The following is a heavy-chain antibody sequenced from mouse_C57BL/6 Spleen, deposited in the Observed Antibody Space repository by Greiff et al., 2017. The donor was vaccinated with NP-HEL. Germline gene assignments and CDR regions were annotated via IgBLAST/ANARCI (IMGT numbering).Heavy chain of an antibody. CDR2: IYPRSGNT. CDR1: GYTFTSYG. CDR3: ARVRDGYDETWFAY. J-gene: IGHJ3*01. Sequence: QVQLQQSGAELARPGASVKLSCKASGYTFTSYGISWVKQRTGQGLEWIGEIYPRSGNTYYNEKFKGKATLTADKSSSTAYMELRSLTSEDSAVYFCARVRDGYDETWFAYWGQGTLVTVSA. D-gene: IGHD2-2*01. V-gene: IGHV1-81*01.